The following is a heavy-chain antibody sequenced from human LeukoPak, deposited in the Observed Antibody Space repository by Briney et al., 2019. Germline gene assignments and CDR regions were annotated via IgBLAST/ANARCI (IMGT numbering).Heavy chain of an antibody. V-gene: IGHV1-18*01. CDR3: ARDLVNDFWSGYYRAFDI. Sequence: ASVKVSCKASGGTFSSYAISWVRQAPGQGLEWMGWISAYNGNTNYAQKLQGRVTMTTDTSTSTAYMELRSLRSDDTAVYYCARDLVNDFWSGYYRAFDIWGQGTMVTVSS. CDR1: GGTFSSYA. D-gene: IGHD3-3*01. J-gene: IGHJ3*02. CDR2: ISAYNGNT.